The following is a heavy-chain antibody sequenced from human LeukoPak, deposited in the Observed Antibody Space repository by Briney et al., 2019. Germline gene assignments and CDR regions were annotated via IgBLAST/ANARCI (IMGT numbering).Heavy chain of an antibody. D-gene: IGHD3-9*01. CDR2: INRDGRST. J-gene: IGHJ3*02. CDR1: GFTFSTYW. V-gene: IGHV3-74*01. CDR3: ARDRETYYDILTGYYTLGDAFDI. Sequence: GGSLRLSCAASGFTFSTYWMHWVRQAPGKGLESVSRINRDGRSTSYADSVKGRFTISRDNAKNTLYLQMNSLRAEDTAVYYCARDRETYYDILTGYYTLGDAFDIWGQGTMVTVSS.